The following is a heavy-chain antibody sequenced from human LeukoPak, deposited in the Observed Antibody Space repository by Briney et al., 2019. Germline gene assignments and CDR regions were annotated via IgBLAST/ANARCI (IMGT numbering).Heavy chain of an antibody. CDR2: IYPGDSDT. V-gene: IGHV5-51*01. CDR3: ARATFPHYDFWSGSHPLTGFIL. J-gene: IGHJ4*02. D-gene: IGHD3-3*01. Sequence: GESLKISCKGSGYSFTSYWIGWVRQMPGKGLEWMGIIYPGDSDTRYSPSFQGQVTISADKSISTAYLQWSSLKASDTAMYYCARATFPHYDFWSGSHPLTGFILWSQGTLVTVSS. CDR1: GYSFTSYW.